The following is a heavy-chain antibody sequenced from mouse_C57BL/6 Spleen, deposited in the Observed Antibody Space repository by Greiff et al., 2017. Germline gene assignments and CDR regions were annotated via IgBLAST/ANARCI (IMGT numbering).Heavy chain of an antibody. V-gene: IGHV1-54*01. Sequence: QVQLQQSGAELVRPGTSVKVSCKASGYAFTNYLLEWVKQRPGQGLGWIGVFNPGSGGTNYNEKFKGKATLTADKSSSTAYMQLSSLTSEDSAVYFCARGTTVGDYWGQGTTLTVSS. D-gene: IGHD2-1*01. CDR1: GYAFTNYL. CDR2: FNPGSGGT. J-gene: IGHJ2*01. CDR3: ARGTTVGDY.